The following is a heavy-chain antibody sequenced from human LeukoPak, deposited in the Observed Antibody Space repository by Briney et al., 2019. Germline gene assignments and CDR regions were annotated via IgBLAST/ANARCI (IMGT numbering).Heavy chain of an antibody. CDR1: GFTFGDYA. CDR3: GSSTAYYSDYFDY. V-gene: IGHV3-49*04. D-gene: IGHD3-22*01. CDR2: IGSKAYGGTT. J-gene: IGHJ4*02. Sequence: PGGSLRLSCTASGFTFGDYAVSCVRQAPGKGLEWVGFIGSKAYGGTTEYAASVEGRFIISRDDSRGVAYLQMNSLKTEDTAVYYCGSSTAYYSDYFDYWGQGTLVTVSS.